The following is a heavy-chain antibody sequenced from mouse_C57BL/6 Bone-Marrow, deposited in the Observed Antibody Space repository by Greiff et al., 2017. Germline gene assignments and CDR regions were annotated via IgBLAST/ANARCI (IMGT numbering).Heavy chain of an antibody. CDR3: VSTTVDPLDY. J-gene: IGHJ2*01. Sequence: QVQLKQPGAELVKPGASVKMSCKASGYTFTSYWITWVKQRPGQGLEWIGEIYPGSGSTNYNEKFKSKATLTVDTSSSTAYMQLSSLTSEDSAVYYCVSTTVDPLDYWGQGTTLTVSA. CDR2: IYPGSGST. V-gene: IGHV1-55*01. CDR1: GYTFTSYW. D-gene: IGHD1-1*01.